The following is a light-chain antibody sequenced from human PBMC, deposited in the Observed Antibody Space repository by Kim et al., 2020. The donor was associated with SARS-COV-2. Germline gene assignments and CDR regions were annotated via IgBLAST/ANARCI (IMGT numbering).Light chain of an antibody. CDR3: SSYAGSNNLV. J-gene: IGLJ2*01. V-gene: IGLV2-8*01. CDR1: SSDVGGYNY. CDR2: EVS. Sequence: QSALTQPPSASGSPGQSVTISCTGTSSDVGGYNYVSWYQQHPGKAPKLMIYEVSKRPSGVPDRFSGSKSGNTASLTVSGLQAEEEADYYCSSYAGSNNLVFGRGTQLTVL.